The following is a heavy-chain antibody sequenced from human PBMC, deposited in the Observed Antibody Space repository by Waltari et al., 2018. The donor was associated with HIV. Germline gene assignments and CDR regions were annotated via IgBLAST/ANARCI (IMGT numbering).Heavy chain of an antibody. V-gene: IGHV3-30-3*01. CDR2: ISNDGSKK. Sequence: QVQLVESGGGGVQPGKSLRLPCAASVFTFSNFGMHWVRQAPGKGLEWVALISNDGSKKYYADSVKGRFTISRANSKNTLYLQMNSLRPDDTAVYYCVRALGDYWGQGTLVTISS. CDR3: VRALGDY. D-gene: IGHD7-27*01. CDR1: VFTFSNFG. J-gene: IGHJ4*02.